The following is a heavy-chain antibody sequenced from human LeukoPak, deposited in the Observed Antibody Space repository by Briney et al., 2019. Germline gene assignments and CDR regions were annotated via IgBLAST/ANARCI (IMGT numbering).Heavy chain of an antibody. CDR1: GFTFSTYS. Sequence: GGSLRLSCAASGFTFSTYSMNWAPQAPGKALEGVSSISSSSNYIYYADSVKGRFTISRDNTKNSLFLQMNSLRAEDTALYYCARDGAEEWEPSRGWFDPWGQGTLVTVSS. CDR3: ARDGAEEWEPSRGWFDP. CDR2: ISSSSNYI. D-gene: IGHD1-26*01. V-gene: IGHV3-21*01. J-gene: IGHJ5*02.